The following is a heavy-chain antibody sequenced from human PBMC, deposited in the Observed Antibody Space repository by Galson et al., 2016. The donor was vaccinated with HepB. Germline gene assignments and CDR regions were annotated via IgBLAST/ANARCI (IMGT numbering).Heavy chain of an antibody. D-gene: IGHD3-10*01. CDR2: ISSGSSYI. V-gene: IGHV3-21*01. J-gene: IGHJ6*02. CDR1: GFTFSSYS. CDR3: AREISMVRGVIITGYYNDMDV. Sequence: SLRLSCAASGFTFSSYSMNWVRQAPGKGLEWVSSISSGSSYIYYADSGKGRFTISRDNAKNSLYLQMNSLRAEDTAVYYCAREISMVRGVIITGYYNDMDVWGQGTTVTVSS.